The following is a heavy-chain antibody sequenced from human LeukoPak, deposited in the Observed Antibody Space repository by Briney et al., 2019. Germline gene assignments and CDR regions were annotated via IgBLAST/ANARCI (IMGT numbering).Heavy chain of an antibody. CDR2: IWYDGSNK. D-gene: IGHD1-26*01. V-gene: IGHV3-33*06. J-gene: IGHJ4*02. CDR1: GSTFSSYG. CDR3: AKGLVLAPVIVGIDY. Sequence: PGGSLRLSCAASGSTFSSYGMHWVRQAPGKGLEWVADIWYDGSNKYYADSVKGRFTISRDNSKNTLYLQMNSPRAEDTAVYYCAKGLVLAPVIVGIDYWGQGTLVTVSS.